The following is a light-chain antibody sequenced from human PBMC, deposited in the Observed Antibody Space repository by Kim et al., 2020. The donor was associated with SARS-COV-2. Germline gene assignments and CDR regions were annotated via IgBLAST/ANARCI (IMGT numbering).Light chain of an antibody. V-gene: IGKV3-11*01. CDR1: QSVSSY. Sequence: EIVLTQSPATLSLSPGERATPSCSASQSVSSYLAWYQQKPGQAPRLLLYDAYNRATGIPARFSGSGSGTDFTLTISSLEPEDFAVYYYQQRSNWPPLTFGGGTKVDIK. CDR2: DAY. CDR3: QQRSNWPPLT. J-gene: IGKJ4*01.